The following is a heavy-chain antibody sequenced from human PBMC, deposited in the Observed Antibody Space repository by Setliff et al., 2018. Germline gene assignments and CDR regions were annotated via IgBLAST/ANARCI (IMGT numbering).Heavy chain of an antibody. D-gene: IGHD6-19*01. V-gene: IGHV3-30*18. CDR2: ISHDGTNK. Sequence: PGGSLRLSCAASGFTFSNYGMHWVRQAPGKGLEWVAVISHDGTNKYYADSVQGRFTISRDNSKNTLYLQMNSLRAEDTAVYYCAKDKGGSGWLTFDFWGQGALVTV. CDR3: AKDKGGSGWLTFDF. CDR1: GFTFSNYG. J-gene: IGHJ4*02.